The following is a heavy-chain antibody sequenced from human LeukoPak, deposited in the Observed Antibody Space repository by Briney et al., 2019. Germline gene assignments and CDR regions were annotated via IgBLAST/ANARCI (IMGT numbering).Heavy chain of an antibody. D-gene: IGHD2-21*01. CDR1: GDSVSSNRAA. CDR3: AREPAYGAGYPICWFDP. CDR2: TYYRSKWYN. V-gene: IGHV6-1*01. J-gene: IGHJ5*02. Sequence: SQTLSLTCAISGDSVSSNRAAWNWIRQSPSRGLEWLGRTYYRSKWYNDYAVSVKSRITINPDTSKNQFSLQLNSVTPEDTAVYYCAREPAYGAGYPICWFDPWGQGTLVTVPS.